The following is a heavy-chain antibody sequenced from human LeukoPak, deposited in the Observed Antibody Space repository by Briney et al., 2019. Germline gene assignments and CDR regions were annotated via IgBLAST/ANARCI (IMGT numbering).Heavy chain of an antibody. J-gene: IGHJ5*02. V-gene: IGHV4-38-2*02. CDR1: GYSISSGYY. CDR2: NYHSGST. D-gene: IGHD3-3*01. CDR3: AREVGVLRFLAWLSEGFDP. Sequence: SETLSLTCTVSGYSISSGYYWGWIRPPPGKGLEWIGSNYHSGSTYYNPSLKSRVTISVDTSKNQFSLKLSSVTAADTAVYYCAREVGVLRFLAWLSEGFDPWGQGTLVTVSS.